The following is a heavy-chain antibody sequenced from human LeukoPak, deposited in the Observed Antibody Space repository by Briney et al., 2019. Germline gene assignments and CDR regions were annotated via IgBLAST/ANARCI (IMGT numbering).Heavy chain of an antibody. V-gene: IGHV3-23*01. CDR1: GFTFSSYA. J-gene: IGHJ2*01. Sequence: GGSLRLSCAASGFTFSSYAMSWVRQAPGKGLEWVSAISYSGRSTYYADSVKGRFTISRDNSKNTLYLQMNSLRAEDTAVSYCAKDRTKVATKNWYFDLWGRGTLVTVSS. CDR2: ISYSGRST. CDR3: AKDRTKVATKNWYFDL. D-gene: IGHD5-12*01.